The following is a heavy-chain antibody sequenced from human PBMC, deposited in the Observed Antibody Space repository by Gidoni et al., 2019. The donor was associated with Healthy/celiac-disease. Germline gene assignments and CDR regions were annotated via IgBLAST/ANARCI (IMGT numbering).Heavy chain of an antibody. CDR1: GGSFSGYY. V-gene: IGHV4-34*01. D-gene: IGHD6-13*01. J-gene: IGHJ3*02. CDR2: INHSGST. Sequence: QVQLQQWGAGLLKPSETLSLTCAVYGGSFSGYYWSWIRQPPGKGLEWIGEINHSGSTNYNPSLKSRVTISVDTSKNQFSLKLSSVTAADTAVYYCARGRNKYSSSWYGAFDIWGQGTMVTVSS. CDR3: ARGRNKYSSSWYGAFDI.